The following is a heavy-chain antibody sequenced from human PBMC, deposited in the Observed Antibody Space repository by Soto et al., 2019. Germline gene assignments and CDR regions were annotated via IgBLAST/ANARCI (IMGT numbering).Heavy chain of an antibody. V-gene: IGHV1-69*13. Sequence: SVEVSCNASGGTFNNYPITWVRQAPGEGLEWMGGSIPIYGTANYAQKFKGRVTITVDESTSTAYMELSSLRSEDTAVYYCARGRGYSGDDHYYYFDMDVWGQGTTVTVSS. J-gene: IGHJ6*02. CDR1: GGTFNNYP. D-gene: IGHD5-12*01. CDR3: ARGRGYSGDDHYYYFDMDV. CDR2: SIPIYGTA.